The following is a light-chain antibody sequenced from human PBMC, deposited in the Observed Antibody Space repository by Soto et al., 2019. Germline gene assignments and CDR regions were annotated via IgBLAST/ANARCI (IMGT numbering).Light chain of an antibody. CDR3: SSFTSISTRV. Sequence: QSVLTQPASVSGSPGQSINISCTGTNSDVGLYNFLSWYQQHPGKAPTLMIYEVSNRPSGISNRFSGSKSGNTASLTISGLRAEDEADYYCSSFTSISTRVFGTGTKLTVL. V-gene: IGLV2-14*01. J-gene: IGLJ1*01. CDR2: EVS. CDR1: NSDVGLYNF.